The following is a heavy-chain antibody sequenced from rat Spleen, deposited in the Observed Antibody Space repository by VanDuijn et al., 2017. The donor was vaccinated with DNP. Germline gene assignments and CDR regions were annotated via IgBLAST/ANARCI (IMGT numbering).Heavy chain of an antibody. D-gene: IGHD1-11*01. CDR2: ISTSGGST. V-gene: IGHV5-46*01. CDR3: TRDQGWTYGGYSELGYFDY. CDR1: GFTFSSFP. Sequence: EVQLVESGGGLVQPGRSMKLSCAASGFTFSSFPMAWVRQAPTKGLEWVATISTSGGSTYYRDSVKGRFTISRDNAKSTLYLQMNSLRSEDTATYYCTRDQGWTYGGYSELGYFDYWGQGVMVTVSS. J-gene: IGHJ2*01.